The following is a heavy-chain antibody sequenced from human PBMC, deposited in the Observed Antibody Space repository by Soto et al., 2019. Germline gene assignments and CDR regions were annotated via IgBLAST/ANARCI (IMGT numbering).Heavy chain of an antibody. J-gene: IGHJ5*02. D-gene: IGHD6-25*01. CDR2: IIPIFGTA. CDR3: ASYLAAAGRANWFDH. CDR1: GGTFSSYA. Sequence: QVQLVQSGAEVKKPGSSVKVSCKASGGTFSSYAISWVRQAPGQGLEWMGGIIPIFGTANYAQKFQGRVTITADEATSTAYLELSSLRSEDTAVDYCASYLAAAGRANWFDHWGQGTLVTVSS. V-gene: IGHV1-69*12.